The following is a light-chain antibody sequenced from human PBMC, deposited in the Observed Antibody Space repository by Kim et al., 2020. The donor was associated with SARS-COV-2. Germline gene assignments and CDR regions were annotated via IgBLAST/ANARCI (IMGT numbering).Light chain of an antibody. V-gene: IGLV2-14*04. J-gene: IGLJ3*02. Sequence: GQSITISCTGTSSDIGGYNYVSWYQQYPGKDPKLMIYDVSKRPSGVFNRFSGSKSGNTASLTISGLQAEDEADYYCSSYTASGTWVFGGGTQLTVL. CDR2: DVS. CDR1: SSDIGGYNY. CDR3: SSYTASGTWV.